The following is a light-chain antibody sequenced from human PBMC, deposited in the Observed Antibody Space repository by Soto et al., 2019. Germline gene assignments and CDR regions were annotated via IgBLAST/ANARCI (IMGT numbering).Light chain of an antibody. V-gene: IGKV1-39*01. CDR3: QQSYSTPRT. J-gene: IGKJ1*01. CDR2: AAS. CDR1: QTIGAN. Sequence: DIQMTQSPSSLSASVGDRVTITCRASQTIGANLNWYQQKPGKAPKLLIYAASSLQSGVPSRFSGSVSGTDFTLTISSLQPEDFATYYCQQSYSTPRTFGQGTKVDIK.